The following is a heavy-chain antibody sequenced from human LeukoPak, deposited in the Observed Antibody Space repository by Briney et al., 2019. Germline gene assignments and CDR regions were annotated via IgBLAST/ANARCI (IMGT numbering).Heavy chain of an antibody. J-gene: IGHJ4*02. CDR3: ASHTHYDYVWGFDF. V-gene: IGHV4-39*01. CDR2: VSYSGFT. D-gene: IGHD3-16*01. Sequence: PSQTLSLTCTVSGGSITSNSGYGGWIRQPPEKGLEWIATVSYSGFTYYNPSLKSRATLSVDTSRNQFSLKLNSVTAADTAVYYCASHTHYDYVWGFDFWGQGNLVTVSS. CDR1: GGSITSNSGY.